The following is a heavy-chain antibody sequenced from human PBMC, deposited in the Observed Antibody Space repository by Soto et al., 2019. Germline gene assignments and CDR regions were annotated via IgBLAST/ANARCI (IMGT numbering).Heavy chain of an antibody. V-gene: IGHV1-8*01. Sequence: GASVKVSCKASGYTFTSYDINWVRQATGQGLEWMGWMNPNSGNTGYAQKFQGRVTMTRNTSISTAYMELSSLRSEDTAVYYCATRPANQLVVPATETYYYYYYMDVWGKGTTVTVSS. CDR3: ATRPANQLVVPATETYYYYYYMDV. J-gene: IGHJ6*03. CDR1: GYTFTSYD. D-gene: IGHD2-2*01. CDR2: MNPNSGNT.